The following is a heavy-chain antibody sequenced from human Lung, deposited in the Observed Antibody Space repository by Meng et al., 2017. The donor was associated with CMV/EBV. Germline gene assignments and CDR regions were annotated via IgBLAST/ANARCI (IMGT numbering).Heavy chain of an antibody. V-gene: IGHV4-59*03. J-gene: IGHJ4*02. Sequence: LXCSVSSGSISGHFCSWIRQPPGKGLEWIGYIYSRGGSSYNPSLQSRVTISVDTSKNQVSLKLRSVTAADTAVYYCASFLAGAGPAFDNLGRGTPVTVSS. D-gene: IGHD6-19*01. CDR1: SGSISGHF. CDR3: ASFLAGAGPAFDN. CDR2: IYSRGGS.